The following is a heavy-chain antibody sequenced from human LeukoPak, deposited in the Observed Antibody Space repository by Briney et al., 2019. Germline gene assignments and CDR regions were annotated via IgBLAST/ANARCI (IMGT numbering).Heavy chain of an antibody. CDR2: INPNSGGT. CDR1: GYTFTGYY. J-gene: IGHJ4*02. CDR3: ATLRWFDY. V-gene: IGHV1-2*02. Sequence: GASVKVSCKASGYTFTGYYMHWVRQAPGQGLEWMGWINPNSGGTNYAQKFQGRVTMTRDTSISTAYMELSSLRSEDSAVYYCATLRWFDYWGQGTLVTVSS. D-gene: IGHD4-23*01.